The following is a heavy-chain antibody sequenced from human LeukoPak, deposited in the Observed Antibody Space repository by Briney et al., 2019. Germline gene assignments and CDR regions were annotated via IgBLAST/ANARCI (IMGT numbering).Heavy chain of an antibody. CDR1: GGSISSYY. CDR3: ARHQENSHGSFDY. J-gene: IGHJ4*02. D-gene: IGHD5-18*01. Sequence: PSETLSLTCTVSGGSISSYYWSWIRQPPGKGLEWIGYIYYSGSTNYNPSLKSRVTISVDTSKNQFSLKLSSVTAADTAVYYCARHQENSHGSFDYWGQGTLVTVSS. V-gene: IGHV4-59*08. CDR2: IYYSGST.